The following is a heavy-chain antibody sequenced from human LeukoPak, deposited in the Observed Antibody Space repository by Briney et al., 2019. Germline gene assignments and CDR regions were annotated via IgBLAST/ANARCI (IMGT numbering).Heavy chain of an antibody. V-gene: IGHV4-30-4*01. D-gene: IGHD3-10*01. Sequence: SETLSLTCTVSGGSISSGDYYWSWIRQPPGKGLEWIGYIYCSGSTSYNPSLKSRVTISVDTSKNQFSLKLSSVTAADTAVYYCATGTMVRGVISFFDYWGQGTLVTVSS. CDR1: GGSISSGDYY. CDR2: IYCSGST. J-gene: IGHJ4*02. CDR3: ATGTMVRGVISFFDY.